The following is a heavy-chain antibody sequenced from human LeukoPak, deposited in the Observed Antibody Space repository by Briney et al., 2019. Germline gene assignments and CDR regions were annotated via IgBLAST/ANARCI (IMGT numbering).Heavy chain of an antibody. CDR2: IYYSGST. V-gene: IGHV4-59*01. CDR1: GGSISSYY. Sequence: PSETLSLTCTVSGGSISSYYWSWIRQPPGKGLEWIGYIYYSGSTNYNPSLESRVTISVDTSKNQFSLKLSSVTAADTAVYYCARWGDGELAYFDYWGQGTLVTVSS. D-gene: IGHD3-10*01. J-gene: IGHJ4*02. CDR3: ARWGDGELAYFDY.